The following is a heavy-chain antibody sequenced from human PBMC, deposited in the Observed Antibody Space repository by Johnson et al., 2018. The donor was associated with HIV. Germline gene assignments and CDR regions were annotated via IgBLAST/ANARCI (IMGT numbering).Heavy chain of an antibody. CDR2: INWNGGST. V-gene: IGHV3-20*04. CDR1: GFTFDDYG. CDR3: AAWGGVGAGRAFDI. Sequence: VQLVESGGGVVRPGGSLRLSCAASGFTFDDYGMSWVRQAPGKGLEWVAGINWNGGSTGYADSVMGRFTISGDNAKNSLYLQMNSLRAEDTALYYCAAWGGVGAGRAFDIWGQGTMVTVSS. D-gene: IGHD1-26*01. J-gene: IGHJ3*02.